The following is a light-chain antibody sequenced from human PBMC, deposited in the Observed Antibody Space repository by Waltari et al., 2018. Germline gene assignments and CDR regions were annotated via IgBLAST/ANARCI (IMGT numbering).Light chain of an antibody. Sequence: EIILTQSPGTLSLSPGGRATLSCRASQSISRFLAWYQQKPGHAARLLIYDTSTMATGIPDRFSGSGSGTDFSLTISILEPEDFAVYYCQKYGTLPATFGQGTKVEIK. CDR2: DTS. V-gene: IGKV3-20*01. CDR1: QSISRF. J-gene: IGKJ1*01. CDR3: QKYGTLPAT.